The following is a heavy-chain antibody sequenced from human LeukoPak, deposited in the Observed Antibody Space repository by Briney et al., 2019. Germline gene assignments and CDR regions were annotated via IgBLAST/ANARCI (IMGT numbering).Heavy chain of an antibody. CDR3: AKDLRAAYIDIVVVPAAFEYSSSGFDY. CDR1: GFTFSSYA. Sequence: PGGSLRLSCAASGFTFSSYAMNWVRQAPGKGLEWVSTISGSGGSTYYADSVKGRFTISRDNSKNTLYLQMNSLRAEDTAVYYCAKDLRAAYIDIVVVPAAFEYSSSGFDYWGQGTLVTVSS. V-gene: IGHV3-23*01. CDR2: ISGSGGST. J-gene: IGHJ4*02. D-gene: IGHD2-2*01.